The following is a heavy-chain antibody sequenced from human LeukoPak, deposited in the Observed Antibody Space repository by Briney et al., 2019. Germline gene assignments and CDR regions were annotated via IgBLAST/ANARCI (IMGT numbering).Heavy chain of an antibody. J-gene: IGHJ4*02. D-gene: IGHD3-22*01. CDR1: GVTLSNYV. Sequence: GGSLRLSCAVSGVTLSNYVMAWVRQAPGKGLEWVAGISGSGGRPNYADSVKGRFTISRDNAKNTLYLQMKSLRAEDTPVYFCAKRGVVIRVILVGFHKEAYYFDSWGQGALVSVSS. CDR3: AKRGVVIRVILVGFHKEAYYFDS. CDR2: ISGSGGRP. V-gene: IGHV3-23*01.